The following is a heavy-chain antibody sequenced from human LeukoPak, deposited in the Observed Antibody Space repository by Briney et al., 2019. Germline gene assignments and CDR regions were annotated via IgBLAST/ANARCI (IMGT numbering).Heavy chain of an antibody. CDR2: IIPIFGTA. D-gene: IGHD2-8*01. CDR1: GGTFSSYA. J-gene: IGHJ4*02. Sequence: GSSVKVSCKASGGTFSSYAISWVRQAPGQGLEWMGGIIPIFGTANYARKFQGRVTITTDESTSTAYMELSSLRSEDTAVYYCAWGGYCTNGVCYPFDYWGQGTLVTVSS. CDR3: AWGGYCTNGVCYPFDY. V-gene: IGHV1-69*05.